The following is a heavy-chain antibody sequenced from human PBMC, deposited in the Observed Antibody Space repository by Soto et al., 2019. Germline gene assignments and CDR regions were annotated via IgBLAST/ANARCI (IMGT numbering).Heavy chain of an antibody. CDR2: ISYDGSNK. Sequence: QVQLVESGGGVVQPGRSLRLSCAASGFTFSSYGMHWVRQAPGKGLEWVAVISYDGSNKYSADSVKGRFTISRDNSKNMTYLQMNSLRAEDTALYFCAKAVEATQRGYFDYWGQGALLTVSS. J-gene: IGHJ4*02. CDR3: AKAVEATQRGYFDY. V-gene: IGHV3-30*18. D-gene: IGHD1-26*01. CDR1: GFTFSSYG.